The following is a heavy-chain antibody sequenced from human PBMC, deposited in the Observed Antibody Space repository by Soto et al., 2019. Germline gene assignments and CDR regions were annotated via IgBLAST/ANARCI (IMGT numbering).Heavy chain of an antibody. CDR3: ARSGYCTSTGCSNWFDP. Sequence: QVQLVQSGAEVKKPGASVKVSCEASGYTFTGYVIHWVRQAPGHRPEWMGWINAGNGNTRYSQNFQGRVTITSDTSASTAYRDLSSLRSEDTAVYYCARSGYCTSTGCSNWFDPWGQGTLVTVSS. V-gene: IGHV1-3*01. J-gene: IGHJ5*02. D-gene: IGHD2-2*01. CDR1: GYTFTGYV. CDR2: INAGNGNT.